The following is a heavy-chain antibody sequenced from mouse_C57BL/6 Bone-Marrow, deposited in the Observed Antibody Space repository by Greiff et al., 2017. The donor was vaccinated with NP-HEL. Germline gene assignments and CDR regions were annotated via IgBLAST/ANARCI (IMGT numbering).Heavy chain of an antibody. J-gene: IGHJ4*01. V-gene: IGHV2-5*01. CDR3: AKKRALRYGAMDY. CDR2: IWRGGST. Sequence: VQLQQSGPGLVQPSQSLSITCTVSGFSLTSYGVHWVRQSPGKGLEWLGVIWRGGSTDYNAAFMSRLSITEDNSKSQVFFKMNSLQADDTAIYYCAKKRALRYGAMDYWGQGTSVTVSS. CDR1: GFSLTSYG. D-gene: IGHD1-1*01.